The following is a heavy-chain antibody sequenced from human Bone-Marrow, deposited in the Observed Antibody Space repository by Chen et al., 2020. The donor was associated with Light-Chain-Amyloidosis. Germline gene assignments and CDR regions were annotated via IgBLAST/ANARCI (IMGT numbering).Heavy chain of an antibody. CDR2: ICWNSGVK. J-gene: IGHJ6*02. Sequence: EEHLVESGGGLVQPGRSLRLSCEASGFTFDDYAMHWVRQAPGKGLGWVSGICWNSGVKGYVDSVRGRFTISRDGVKNSLYLQMNSLRPEDTALYYCAKDKGGSMGFGMDVWGQGTTVIVSS. V-gene: IGHV3-9*01. D-gene: IGHD3-10*01. CDR3: AKDKGGSMGFGMDV. CDR1: GFTFDDYA.